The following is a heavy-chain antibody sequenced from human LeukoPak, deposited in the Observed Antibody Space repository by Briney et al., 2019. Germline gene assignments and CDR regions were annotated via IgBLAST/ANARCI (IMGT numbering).Heavy chain of an antibody. V-gene: IGHV1-8*01. CDR1: GYTFTSYD. Sequence: GASVKVSCKASGYTFTSYDINWVRQATGQGLEWMGWMNPNSGNTGYAQKFQGRVTMTRNTSISTAYMELSSLRSEDTAVYYCARGLRIKSMVRGVKYYFDYWGQGTLVTVSS. D-gene: IGHD3-10*01. CDR3: ARGLRIKSMVRGVKYYFDY. J-gene: IGHJ4*02. CDR2: MNPNSGNT.